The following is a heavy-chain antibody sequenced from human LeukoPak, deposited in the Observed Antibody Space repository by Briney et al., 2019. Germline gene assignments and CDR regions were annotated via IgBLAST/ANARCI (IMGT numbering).Heavy chain of an antibody. CDR1: GFTFSAYS. Sequence: GALRLSCAASGFTFSAYSMNWVRQAPGKGLEWVSSISSSSSYIYYADSVKGRFTISRDNAKNSLYLQMNSLRAEDTAVYYCARDRGVEMATMGLDYWGQGTLVTVSS. CDR2: ISSSSSYI. J-gene: IGHJ4*02. V-gene: IGHV3-21*01. D-gene: IGHD5-24*01. CDR3: ARDRGVEMATMGLDY.